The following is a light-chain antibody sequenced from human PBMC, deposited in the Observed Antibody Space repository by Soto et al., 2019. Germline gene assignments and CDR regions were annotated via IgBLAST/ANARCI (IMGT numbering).Light chain of an antibody. CDR3: QQYFSYPLT. CDR1: QVISSH. Sequence: AIRMTQSPSSFSASTGDRVTITCRASQVISSHLAWYQVKPGKAPRLLIYTASYLESGVPSRFSGSGSGTDSTLTISSLQSEDFAVYYCQQYFSYPLTFGGGTKVEIK. J-gene: IGKJ4*01. CDR2: TAS. V-gene: IGKV1-8*01.